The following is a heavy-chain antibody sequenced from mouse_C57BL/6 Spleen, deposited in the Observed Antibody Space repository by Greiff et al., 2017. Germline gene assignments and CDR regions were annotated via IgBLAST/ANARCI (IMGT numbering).Heavy chain of an antibody. CDR2: INPGSGGT. CDR3: ARGGIYYDYDGAMDY. J-gene: IGHJ4*01. D-gene: IGHD2-4*01. Sequence: QVQLQQSGAELVRPGTSVKVSCKASGYAFTNYLIEWVKQRPGQGLEWIGVINPGSGGTNYNEKFKGKATLTADKSSSTAYMQLSSLTSEDSAVYFCARGGIYYDYDGAMDYGGQGTSVTVSS. CDR1: GYAFTNYL. V-gene: IGHV1-54*01.